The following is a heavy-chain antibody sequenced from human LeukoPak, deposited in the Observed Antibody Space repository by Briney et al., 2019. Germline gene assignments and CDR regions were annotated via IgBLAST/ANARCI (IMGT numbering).Heavy chain of an antibody. Sequence: GGSLRLSCAASGFSFSSNSMNWVRQAPGKGLEWVSYISGSSSTIYYADSAKGRFTISRDNAKNSLYLQMNSLRAEDTAVYYCVREEVVAAFDIWGQGTMVTVSS. CDR2: ISGSSSTI. CDR1: GFSFSSNS. V-gene: IGHV3-48*01. CDR3: VREEVVAAFDI. J-gene: IGHJ3*02. D-gene: IGHD2-15*01.